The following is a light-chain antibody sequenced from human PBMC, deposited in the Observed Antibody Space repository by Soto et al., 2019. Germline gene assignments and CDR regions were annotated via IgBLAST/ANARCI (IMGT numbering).Light chain of an antibody. CDR3: QQYNSYPVT. CDR1: QSISSW. V-gene: IGKV1-5*01. Sequence: DLQMTQSPSTLSASVGDRVTITCRASQSISSWLAWYQQKPGKAPKFLIYDASSLESGVPSRFSGSGSGTEFTLTISSLQPDDFATYYCQQYNSYPVTFGQGTKVEIK. J-gene: IGKJ1*01. CDR2: DAS.